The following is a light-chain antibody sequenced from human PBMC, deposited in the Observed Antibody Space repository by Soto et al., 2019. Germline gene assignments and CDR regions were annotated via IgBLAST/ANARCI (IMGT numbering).Light chain of an antibody. CDR2: GAS. J-gene: IGKJ4*01. CDR1: QSVSSN. Sequence: IGMSQSPATLSVSPGERATLSCRASQSVSSNLAWYQQKPGQAPRLLIYGASTRATGIPARFSGSGSGTDFTLTISSLQAEDVAVYYCQQYYSTPLTFGGRTKVDIK. V-gene: IGKV3-15*01. CDR3: QQYYSTPLT.